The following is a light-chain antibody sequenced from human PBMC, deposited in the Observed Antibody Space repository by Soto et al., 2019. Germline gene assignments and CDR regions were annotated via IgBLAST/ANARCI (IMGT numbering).Light chain of an antibody. CDR1: QSISSY. CDR2: AAS. Sequence: DIQMTQSPSSLSASVGDRVTITCRASQSISSYLNWYQQKPGKAPKLLIYAASSLESGVPSRFSGSGSGTDFTLTISSQQPEDFATYYCQQNYSTPPTFGQGTKVEIK. CDR3: QQNYSTPPT. J-gene: IGKJ1*01. V-gene: IGKV1-39*01.